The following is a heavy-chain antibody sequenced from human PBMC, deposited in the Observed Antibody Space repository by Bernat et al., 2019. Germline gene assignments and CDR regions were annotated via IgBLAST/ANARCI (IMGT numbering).Heavy chain of an antibody. Sequence: EVQLVESGGGLVQPGGSLRLSCAASGFTLSTYEMNWVRQAPGKGLEWVSYISNSGSTMYYADSVKGRFTISRDNAKNSLYLQMNSLRAEDTAVYYCARELRSWGHLGDYWGQGTLVTVSS. V-gene: IGHV3-48*03. J-gene: IGHJ4*02. CDR1: GFTLSTYE. CDR3: ARELRSWGHLGDY. D-gene: IGHD1-26*01. CDR2: ISNSGSTM.